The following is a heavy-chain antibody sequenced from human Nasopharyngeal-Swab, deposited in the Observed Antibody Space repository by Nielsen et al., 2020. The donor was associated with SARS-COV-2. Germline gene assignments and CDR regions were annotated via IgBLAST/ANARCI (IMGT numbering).Heavy chain of an antibody. J-gene: IGHJ6*02. Sequence: GGSLRLSCAASGFTVSSNYMSWVRQAPGKGLEWVSVIYSGGSTYYADFVKGRFTISRDNSKNTLYLQMNSLRAEDTAVYYCARARDPDDYYYYGMDVWGQGTTVTVSS. CDR2: IYSGGST. D-gene: IGHD5-24*01. CDR1: GFTVSSNY. CDR3: ARARDPDDYYYYGMDV. V-gene: IGHV3-53*01.